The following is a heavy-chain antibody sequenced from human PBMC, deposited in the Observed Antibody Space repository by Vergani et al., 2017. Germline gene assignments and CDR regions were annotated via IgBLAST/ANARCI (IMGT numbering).Heavy chain of an antibody. D-gene: IGHD3-22*01. CDR3: ARSFYPYYYDSSGYSY. CDR2: ISGDGGST. J-gene: IGHJ4*02. V-gene: IGHV3-43*02. CDR1: GFTFDDYA. Sequence: EVQLVESGGGVVQPGGSLRLSCAASGFTFDDYAMHWVRQAPGKGLEWVSLISGDGGSTYYADSVKGRFTISRDNSKNSLYLQMNSLRAEDTAVYYCARSFYPYYYDSSGYSYWGQGTLVTVSS.